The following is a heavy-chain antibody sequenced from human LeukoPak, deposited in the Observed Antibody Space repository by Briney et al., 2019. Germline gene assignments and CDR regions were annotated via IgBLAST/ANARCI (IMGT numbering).Heavy chain of an antibody. V-gene: IGHV3-72*01. J-gene: IGHJ6*02. CDR2: TRNKANSYTT. CDR1: GFTSSDHY. D-gene: IGHD2-2*01. CDR3: ARVKYCSRTSCSYYGMDV. Sequence: GGSLRLSCAASGFTSSDHYMDWVRQAPGKGLEWVGRTRNKANSYTTEYAASVKGRFTISRDDSKNSLYLQMNSLKTEDTAVYYCARVKYCSRTSCSYYGMDVWGQGTTVTVSS.